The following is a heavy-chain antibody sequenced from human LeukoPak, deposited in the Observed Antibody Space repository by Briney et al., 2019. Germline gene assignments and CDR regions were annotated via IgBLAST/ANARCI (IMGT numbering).Heavy chain of an antibody. CDR3: ARGFLTDYYDSSGYFYFDS. D-gene: IGHD3-22*01. J-gene: IGHJ4*02. V-gene: IGHV3-21*01. CDR1: GFTFSNYS. CDR2: ISSSTSYI. Sequence: GGSLRLSCAASGFTFSNYSMNWVRQAPGKGLEWVSSISSSTSYIYYADSVKGRFTISRDNAKNSLYLQMNSLRAEDTAVYYCARGFLTDYYDSSGYFYFDSWGQGTLVTVSS.